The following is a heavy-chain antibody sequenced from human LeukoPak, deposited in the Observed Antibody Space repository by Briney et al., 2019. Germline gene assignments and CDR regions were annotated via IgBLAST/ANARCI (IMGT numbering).Heavy chain of an antibody. CDR3: ARRPRYWGHNWFDH. CDR1: GYIFTSYW. D-gene: IGHD2-8*02. CDR2: IYPGDSDT. Sequence: GASLQISCKGSGYIFTSYWIGWVRQVPGKGPEWMGIIYPGDSDTRYSPSFQGQVTISADKSISTAYLQWSSLKASDTAMYYCARRPRYWGHNWFDHWGQGTLVTVSS. J-gene: IGHJ5*02. V-gene: IGHV5-51*01.